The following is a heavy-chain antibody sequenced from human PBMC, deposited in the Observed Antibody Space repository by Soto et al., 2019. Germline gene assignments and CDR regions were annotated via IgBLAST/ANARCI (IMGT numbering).Heavy chain of an antibody. V-gene: IGHV4-4*07. CDR1: GGSISSYY. CDR2: IHTSGSP. J-gene: IGHJ4*02. CDR3: ATGGTYFDY. Sequence: ASETLSLTCXVSGGSISSYYCSWIRQAAGKGLEWIGRIHTSGSPNYNPSLKSRVTMSADTSKNQFSLKLTSVTTADTAVYYCATGGTYFDYWGQGTLVTVSS.